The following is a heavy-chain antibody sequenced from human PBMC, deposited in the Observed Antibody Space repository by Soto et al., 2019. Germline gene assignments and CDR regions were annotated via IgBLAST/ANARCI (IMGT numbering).Heavy chain of an antibody. V-gene: IGHV1-69*13. J-gene: IGHJ4*02. D-gene: IGHD3-22*01. CDR1: GGTFSSYA. CDR3: AREYYYDSSGYSPFFDY. CDR2: IIPIFGTA. Sequence: GASVKVSCKASGGTFSSYAISWVRQAPGQGLEWMGGIIPIFGTANYAQKFQGRVTITADESTSTAYMELSSLRPEDTAVYYCAREYYYDSSGYSPFFDYWGQGTLVTVSS.